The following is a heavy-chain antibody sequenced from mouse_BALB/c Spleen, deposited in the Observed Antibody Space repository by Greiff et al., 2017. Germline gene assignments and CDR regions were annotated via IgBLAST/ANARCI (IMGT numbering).Heavy chain of an antibody. J-gene: IGHJ1*01. Sequence: QVQLQQPGAELVKPGASVKLSCKASGYTFTSYWMHWVKQRPGQGLEWIGVINPGSGGTNYNEKFKGKATLTADKSSSTAYMQLSSLTSDDSAVYFCARAYRYDWYFDVWGAGTTVTVSS. CDR3: ARAYRYDWYFDV. CDR1: GYTFTSYW. V-gene: IGHV1-53*01. D-gene: IGHD2-14*01. CDR2: INPGSGGT.